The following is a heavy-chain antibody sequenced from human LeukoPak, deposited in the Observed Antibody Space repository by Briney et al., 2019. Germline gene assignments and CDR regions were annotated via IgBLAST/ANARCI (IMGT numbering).Heavy chain of an antibody. CDR1: GGSISSSSYY. CDR3: ARHAIVVVIAISPDAFDI. D-gene: IGHD2-21*01. J-gene: IGHJ3*02. CDR2: IYYSGST. Sequence: SETLSLTCTVSGGSISSSSYYWGWIRQPPGKGLEWIGSIYYSGSTYYNPSLKSRVTISVDTSKNQFSLKLSSVTAADTAVYYRARHAIVVVIAISPDAFDIWGQGTMVTVSS. V-gene: IGHV4-39*01.